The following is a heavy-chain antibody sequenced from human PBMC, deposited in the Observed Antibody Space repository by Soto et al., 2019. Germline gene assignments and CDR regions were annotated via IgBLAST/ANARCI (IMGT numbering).Heavy chain of an antibody. CDR2: IYYSGST. J-gene: IGHJ4*02. CDR3: AAGSGWSGPLGY. D-gene: IGHD6-19*01. Sequence: QVQLQESGPGLVKPSETLSLTCTVSGGSISSYYWSWIRQPPGKGLEWIGYIYYSGSTNYNPSLKRRVSISVDTSTNPFSLKLISVTAAATALYYCAAGSGWSGPLGYWGQGTLVTVSS. V-gene: IGHV4-59*01. CDR1: GGSISSYY.